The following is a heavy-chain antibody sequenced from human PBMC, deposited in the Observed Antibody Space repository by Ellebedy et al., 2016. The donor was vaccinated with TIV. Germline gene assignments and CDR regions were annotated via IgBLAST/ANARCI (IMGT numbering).Heavy chain of an antibody. CDR3: ASIQDDILTGYYFFDY. Sequence: LRLXCTVSGGSISSGSYYWSWIRQPAGKGLEWIGRVYTSGSTNYNPSLKSRVTMSVDTSKNQFSLKLSSVTAADTAVYYCASIQDDILTGYYFFDYWGQGTLVTVSS. CDR2: VYTSGST. CDR1: GGSISSGSYY. V-gene: IGHV4-61*02. J-gene: IGHJ4*02. D-gene: IGHD3-9*01.